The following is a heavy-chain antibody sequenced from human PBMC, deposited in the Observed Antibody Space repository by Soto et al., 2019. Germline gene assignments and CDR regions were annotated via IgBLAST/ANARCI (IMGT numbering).Heavy chain of an antibody. CDR3: ARDKIAARRHYYYGMDV. CDR1: GYTFTSYY. V-gene: IGHV1-46*01. CDR2: INPSGGST. D-gene: IGHD6-6*01. Sequence: QVQLVQSGAEVKKPGASVKVSCKASGYTFTSYYMHWVRQAPGQGLEWMGIINPSGGSTSYAQKFQGRVTMTRDTSTSTLYMELISLRSEDTAVYYCARDKIAARRHYYYGMDVWGQGTTVTFSS. J-gene: IGHJ6*02.